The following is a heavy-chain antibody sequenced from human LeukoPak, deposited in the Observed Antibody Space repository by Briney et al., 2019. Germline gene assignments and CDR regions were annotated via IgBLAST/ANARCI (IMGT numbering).Heavy chain of an antibody. CDR1: GGSFSGYY. J-gene: IGHJ6*02. V-gene: IGHV4-34*01. CDR3: ARALRYYYYHGMDV. CDR2: INHSGST. Sequence: SETLSLTCAVYGGSFSGYYWSWIRQPPGKGLEWIGEINHSGSTNYNPSLKSRVTISVDTSKNQFSLKLSSVTAADTAVYYCARALRYYYYHGMDVWGQGTTVTVSS.